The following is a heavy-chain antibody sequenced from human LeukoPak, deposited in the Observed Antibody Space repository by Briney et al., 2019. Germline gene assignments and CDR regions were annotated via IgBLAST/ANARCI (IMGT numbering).Heavy chain of an antibody. D-gene: IGHD3-9*01. CDR1: GFTFSNYW. CDR2: INGDGSST. V-gene: IGHV3-74*01. CDR3: GRAGYFDLDGMDV. J-gene: IGHJ6*02. Sequence: GGSLRLSCAASGFTFSNYWMHWVRQAPGKGLVWVSRINGDGSSTNYADSVKGRFTISRDNAKNTLYLQMNSLRAEDTAVYYCGRAGYFDLDGMDVWGQGTLVTVSS.